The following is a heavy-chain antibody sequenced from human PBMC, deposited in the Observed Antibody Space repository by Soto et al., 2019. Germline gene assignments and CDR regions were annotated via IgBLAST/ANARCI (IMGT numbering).Heavy chain of an antibody. CDR3: ARAGAFPYYYYYYGMDV. Sequence: EVQLVESGGGLVQPGGSLRLSCAASGFTFSSYWMSWVRQAPGKGLEWVANIKQDGSEKYYVDSVKGRFTISRDNAKNSLYLQMNRLRAEDTAVYYCARAGAFPYYYYYYGMDVWGQGTTVTVSS. CDR2: IKQDGSEK. J-gene: IGHJ6*02. V-gene: IGHV3-7*05. CDR1: GFTFSSYW. D-gene: IGHD3-10*01.